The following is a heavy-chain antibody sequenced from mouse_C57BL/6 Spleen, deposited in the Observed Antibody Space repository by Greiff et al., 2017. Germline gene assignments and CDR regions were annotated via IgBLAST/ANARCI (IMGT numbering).Heavy chain of an antibody. D-gene: IGHD2-2*01. CDR2: INSDGGST. V-gene: IGHV5-2*01. CDR1: EYEFPSHD. Sequence: EVKLMESGGGIVQPGESLKLSCESNEYEFPSHDMSLVRKTPEKGQELVAAINSDGGSTNYPDTMGRRFNISRDNTKKTLYLQMISLRSEDTALYYCARLVTTRGYAMDYWGQGTSVTVSS. CDR3: ARLVTTRGYAMDY. J-gene: IGHJ4*01.